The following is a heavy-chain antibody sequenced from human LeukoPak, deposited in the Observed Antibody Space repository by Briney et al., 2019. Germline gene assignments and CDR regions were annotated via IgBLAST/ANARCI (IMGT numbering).Heavy chain of an antibody. D-gene: IGHD6-19*01. V-gene: IGHV3-23*01. CDR3: AKAPIAVAGTGIDY. Sequence: GGSLRLSCAASGFTFSSYGMSWVRQAPGKGLEWVSAISGSGGSTYYADSVKGRFTISRDNSKNTLYLQMNSLRADNTAVYYCAKAPIAVAGTGIDYWGQGTLVTVSS. CDR1: GFTFSSYG. J-gene: IGHJ4*02. CDR2: ISGSGGST.